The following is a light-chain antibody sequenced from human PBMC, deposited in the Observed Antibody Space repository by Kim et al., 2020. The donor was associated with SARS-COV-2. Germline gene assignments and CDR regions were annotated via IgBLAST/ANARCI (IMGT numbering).Light chain of an antibody. Sequence: SYELTQPPSVSASPGQTASITCSGDKLGDKYACWYQQKPGQSPVVVIYGDNKRPSGIPERFSGSNSGNTATLTISGTQAMDEADYYCQAWVSSTVVFGGGTQLTV. CDR3: QAWVSSTVV. CDR2: GDN. J-gene: IGLJ2*01. CDR1: KLGDKY. V-gene: IGLV3-1*01.